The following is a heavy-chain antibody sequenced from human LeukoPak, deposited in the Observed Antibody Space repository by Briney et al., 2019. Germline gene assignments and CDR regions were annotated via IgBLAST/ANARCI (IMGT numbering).Heavy chain of an antibody. CDR2: ISYEESNK. CDR3: AKEGSYDFWSGYFDQYYFDY. CDR1: GFTFSSYG. D-gene: IGHD3-3*01. Sequence: GGALRLSCAASGFTFSSYGMHWVREAPGTGLEWVAVISYEESNKCYAESVKRRFTRSRDNSKVTVYLQMESLRAEDTAVYYCAKEGSYDFWSGYFDQYYFDYWGQGTLVTVSS. V-gene: IGHV3-30*18. J-gene: IGHJ4*02.